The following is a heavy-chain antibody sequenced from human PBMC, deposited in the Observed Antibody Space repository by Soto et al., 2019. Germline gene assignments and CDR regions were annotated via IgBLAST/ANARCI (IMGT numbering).Heavy chain of an antibody. CDR3: ARLQGTAMVTGYYGMDV. V-gene: IGHV4-39*01. Sequence: PSETLSLTCTVSGGSISSSSYYWGWIRQPPGKGLEWIGSIYYSGSTYYNPSLKSRVTISVDTSKNQFSLKLSSVTAADTAVYYCARLQGTAMVTGYYGMDVWGQGTTVTV. CDR1: GGSISSSSYY. CDR2: IYYSGST. D-gene: IGHD5-18*01. J-gene: IGHJ6*02.